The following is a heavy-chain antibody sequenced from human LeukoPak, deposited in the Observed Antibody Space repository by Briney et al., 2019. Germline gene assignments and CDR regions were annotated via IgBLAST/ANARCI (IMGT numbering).Heavy chain of an antibody. D-gene: IGHD6-19*01. V-gene: IGHV3-64*01. CDR3: ARDLSPIAVAANYYYYGMDV. CDR2: ISSNGGST. J-gene: IGHJ6*02. CDR1: GFTFSSYY. Sequence: PGGSLRLSCAASGFTFSSYYMHWVRQAPGKGLEYVSAISSNGGSTYYANSVKGRFTISRDNSKNTLYLQMGSLRAEDMAVYYCARDLSPIAVAANYYYYGMDVWGQGTTVTVSS.